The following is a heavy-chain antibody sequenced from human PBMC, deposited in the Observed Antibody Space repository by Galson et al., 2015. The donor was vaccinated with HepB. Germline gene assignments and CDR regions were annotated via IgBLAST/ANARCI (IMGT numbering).Heavy chain of an antibody. V-gene: IGHV5-51*03. CDR1: GYSFTNYW. J-gene: IGHJ6*02. CDR2: IYPSDSDH. D-gene: IGHD1-26*01. CDR3: ARLGIVGAAKDAMDV. Sequence: QSGAEVKKPGGSLKISCKGSGYSFTNYWIGWVRQMPGKGLEWMGIIYPSDSDHRFSPSFQGQVTMSVDKSISTAYLQWSSLKASDTAMYYCARLGIVGAAKDAMDVWGQGTTVTVSS.